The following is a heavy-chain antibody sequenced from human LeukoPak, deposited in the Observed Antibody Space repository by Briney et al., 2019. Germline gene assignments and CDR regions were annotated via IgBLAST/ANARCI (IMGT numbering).Heavy chain of an antibody. CDR3: ARRQIYFDH. CDR1: GGSISPYF. V-gene: IGHV4-4*09. J-gene: IGHJ4*02. Sequence: NPSQTLSLTCTVAGGSISPYFWSWIRQPPGKGPEWIGYIYTDGSTKYNPSLKSRVTISLDTSKNQFSLKLSSVTAADTAVYYCARRQIYFDHWGQGTLVTVSS. CDR2: IYTDGST.